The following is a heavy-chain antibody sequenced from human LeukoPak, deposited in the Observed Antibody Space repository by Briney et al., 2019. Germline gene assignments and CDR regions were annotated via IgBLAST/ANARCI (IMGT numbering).Heavy chain of an antibody. D-gene: IGHD1/OR15-1a*01. CDR1: GFTFSSYG. J-gene: IGHJ4*02. V-gene: IGHV3-23*01. Sequence: GGSLRLSCAASGFTFSSYGMSWVRQAPGKGLEWVSAISGSGDNTYYADSVKDQLTISRDNSKNTLYLQVNTLRVEDTAVYYCTKGPRAVEHSTHRFDSWGQGTLVTVSS. CDR2: ISGSGDNT. CDR3: TKGPRAVEHSTHRFDS.